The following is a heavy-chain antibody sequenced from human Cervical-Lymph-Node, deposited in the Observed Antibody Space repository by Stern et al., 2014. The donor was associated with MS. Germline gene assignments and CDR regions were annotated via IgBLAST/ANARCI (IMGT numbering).Heavy chain of an antibody. CDR2: IFPVFGTP. CDR1: GGTFSKFP. V-gene: IGHV1-69*01. D-gene: IGHD6-13*01. CDR3: ALSSETSDRWYSLGYDL. J-gene: IGHJ5*02. Sequence: QMQLVQSGAEVTKPGSSVKVSCKASGGTFSKFPSSWVRQAPGQGLEWMGGIFPVFGTPTYAQEFRGRVTITADVYTSTVYMELSSLRSDDTAVYYCALSSETSDRWYSLGYDLWGQGTLVTVSS.